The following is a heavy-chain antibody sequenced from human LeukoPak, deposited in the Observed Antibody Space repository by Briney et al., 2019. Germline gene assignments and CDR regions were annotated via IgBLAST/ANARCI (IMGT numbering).Heavy chain of an antibody. CDR1: GGAFSGYY. J-gene: IGHJ4*02. CDR2: INYSGTT. D-gene: IGHD3/OR15-3a*01. CDR3: VRRGEWTAWNFDY. Sequence: PSETLSLTCAVNGGAFSGYYWSWIRQSPEHGLVWIGDINYSGTTISSPSLESRVSMSMGLTKRRFSLELTSMTAADTAVYYCVRRGEWTAWNFDYWAQGSLVTVAS. V-gene: IGHV4-34*01.